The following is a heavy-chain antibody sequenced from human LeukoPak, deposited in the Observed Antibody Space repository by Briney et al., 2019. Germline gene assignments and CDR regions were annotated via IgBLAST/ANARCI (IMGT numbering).Heavy chain of an antibody. CDR2: INPNSGGT. V-gene: IGHV1-2*06. J-gene: IGHJ4*02. Sequence: ASVKVSCKAPGYTFTGYYMHWVRQAPGQGLEWMGRINPNSGGTNYAQKFQGRVTMTRDTSISTAYMELSRLRSDDTAVYYCARSTMTTVTTQEFDYWGQGTLVTVSS. D-gene: IGHD4-17*01. CDR3: ARSTMTTVTTQEFDY. CDR1: GYTFTGYY.